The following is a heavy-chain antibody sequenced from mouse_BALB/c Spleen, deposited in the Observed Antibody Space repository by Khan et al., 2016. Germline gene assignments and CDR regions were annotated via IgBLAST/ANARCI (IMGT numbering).Heavy chain of an antibody. J-gene: IGHJ2*01. CDR3: ARYDYDRGYFDY. CDR2: ISYSGST. D-gene: IGHD2-4*01. Sequence: EVQLQESGPGLVKPSQSLSLTCTVTGYSITSDYAWNWIRQFPGHKLEWMGYISYSGSTSYNPSLKSRISITRDTSKNQFFLQLNSVATEDTATYYCARYDYDRGYFDYWGQGTTLTVSS. CDR1: GYSITSDYA. V-gene: IGHV3-2*02.